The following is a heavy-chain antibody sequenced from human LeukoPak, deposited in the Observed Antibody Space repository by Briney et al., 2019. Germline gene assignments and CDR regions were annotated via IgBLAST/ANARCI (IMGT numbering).Heavy chain of an antibody. J-gene: IGHJ6*03. CDR1: GGSISSYY. V-gene: IGHV4-59*12. D-gene: IGHD3-10*01. Sequence: SETLSLTCTVSGGSISSYYWSWIRQSPGKGLECIGYIHYTGSTNYNPSLKSRVTISVETSKNQFSLKLSSVTAADTAVYYCARRLKRMLRGVIRGSSDYYSHYYMDVWGKGTTVTISS. CDR2: IHYTGST. CDR3: ARRLKRMLRGVIRGSSDYYSHYYMDV.